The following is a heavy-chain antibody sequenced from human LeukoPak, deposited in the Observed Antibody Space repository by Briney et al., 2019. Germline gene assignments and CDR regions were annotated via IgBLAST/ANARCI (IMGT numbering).Heavy chain of an antibody. D-gene: IGHD3-16*01. CDR2: IRYDGSKK. CDR3: AKDKIWGSDYFDY. J-gene: IGHJ4*02. CDR1: GFTFSSYG. V-gene: IGHV3-30*02. Sequence: GGSLTLSCPASGFTFSSYGIHCVSQAPGKGLEWVAFIRYDGSKKYYADSVKGRFTIARDNSKNTLYLQINSLRAEDTAVYYCAKDKIWGSDYFDYWGQGTLVTVSS.